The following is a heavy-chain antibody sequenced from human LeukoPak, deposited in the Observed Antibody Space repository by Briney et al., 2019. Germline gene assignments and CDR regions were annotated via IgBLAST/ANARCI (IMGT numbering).Heavy chain of an antibody. CDR2: INTDGSST. Sequence: GGSLRLSCAASGFTFSSYWMHWVRQAPGKGLVWVSRINTDGSSTSYADSVKGRFTISRDNAKNTLYLQMNSLRAEDTAVYYCARDYGSGSFTDYWGQGTLVTVSS. J-gene: IGHJ4*02. CDR1: GFTFSSYW. D-gene: IGHD3-10*01. CDR3: ARDYGSGSFTDY. V-gene: IGHV3-74*01.